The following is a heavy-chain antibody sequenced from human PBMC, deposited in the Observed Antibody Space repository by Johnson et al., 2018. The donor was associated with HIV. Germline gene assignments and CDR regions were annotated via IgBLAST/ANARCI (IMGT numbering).Heavy chain of an antibody. D-gene: IGHD6-13*01. CDR1: GFTFSSYA. CDR2: INWNGGST. Sequence: QVQLVESGGGVVQPGRSLRLSCAASGFTFSSYAMHWVRQAPGKGLEWVSGINWNGGSTGYADSVKGRFTISRDNSKNTLYLQMNSLRAEDTAVYYCARDPAAAALRAFDIWGQGTMVTVSS. J-gene: IGHJ3*02. CDR3: ARDPAAAALRAFDI. V-gene: IGHV3-NL1*01.